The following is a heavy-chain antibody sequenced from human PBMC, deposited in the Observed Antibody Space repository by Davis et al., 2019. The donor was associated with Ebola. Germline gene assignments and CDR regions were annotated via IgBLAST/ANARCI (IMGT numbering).Heavy chain of an antibody. D-gene: IGHD7-27*01. CDR2: IIPIFGTA. J-gene: IGHJ4*02. V-gene: IGHV1-69*06. Sequence: AASVKVSCKASGGTFSSYAISWVRQAPGQGLEWMGGIIPIFGTANYAQKFQGRVTITADKSTSTAYMELSSLRSEDTAVYYCARLETGDGGIDYWGQGTLVTVSS. CDR1: GGTFSSYA. CDR3: ARLETGDGGIDY.